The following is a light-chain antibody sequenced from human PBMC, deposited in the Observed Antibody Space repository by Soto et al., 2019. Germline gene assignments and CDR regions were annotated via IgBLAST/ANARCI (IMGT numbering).Light chain of an antibody. J-gene: IGKJ1*01. V-gene: IGKV3-15*01. CDR2: GAS. Sequence: EIVITQSPPTLSVSPGEKATLSCRASQSVSSNLAWYQQKPGQAPRLLIYGASSRATGIPVRFSGSGSGTEFTLTITRLEPEDFAVYYCHQYGISPPRTFGQGTKVDIK. CDR1: QSVSSN. CDR3: HQYGISPPRT.